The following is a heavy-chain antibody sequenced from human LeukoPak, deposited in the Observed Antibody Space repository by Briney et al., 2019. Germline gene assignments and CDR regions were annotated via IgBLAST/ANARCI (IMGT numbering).Heavy chain of an antibody. V-gene: IGHV3-48*01. CDR3: ARDGSLGYCSSTSCYHI. CDR2: ISSSSSTI. J-gene: IGHJ3*02. CDR1: GFTFSSYW. D-gene: IGHD2-2*01. Sequence: GGSLRLSCAASGFTFSSYWMHWVRQAPGKGLEWVSYISSSSSTIYYADSVKGRFTISRDNAKNSLYLQMNSLRAEDTAVYYCARDGSLGYCSSTSCYHIWGQGTMVTVSS.